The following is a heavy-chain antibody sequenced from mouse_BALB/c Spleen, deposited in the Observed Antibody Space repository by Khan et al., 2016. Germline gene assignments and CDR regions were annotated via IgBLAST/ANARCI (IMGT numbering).Heavy chain of an antibody. CDR2: ISLKSNNYAT. J-gene: IGHJ4*01. V-gene: IGHV6-6*02. CDR1: GFTFSNYW. CDR3: TRGDLYAMDY. Sequence: EVQLEESGGGLVQPGGSMKLSCVASGFTFSNYWMNWVRQSPEKGLEWVAEISLKSNNYATHYAVSVKGRLTISRDDSKSSVYLQMNKLRAEDTGIYYCTRGDLYAMDYWGQGTSVTVSS. D-gene: IGHD2-13*01.